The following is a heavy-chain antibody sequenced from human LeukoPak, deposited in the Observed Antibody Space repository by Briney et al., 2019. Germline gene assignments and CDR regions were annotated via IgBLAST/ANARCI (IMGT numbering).Heavy chain of an antibody. CDR3: AKSTDVVVITPLDY. D-gene: IGHD3-22*01. CDR1: GLTGSHNY. V-gene: IGHV3-53*01. J-gene: IGHJ4*02. CDR2: IHTSGDT. Sequence: GGSLRLSCAASGLTGSHNYVSWVRQAPGKGLEWVSAIHTSGDTCYADSVKGRFTISRDNSKNTLYLQMNSLGAEDTAVYYCAKSTDVVVITPLDYWGQGTLVTVSS.